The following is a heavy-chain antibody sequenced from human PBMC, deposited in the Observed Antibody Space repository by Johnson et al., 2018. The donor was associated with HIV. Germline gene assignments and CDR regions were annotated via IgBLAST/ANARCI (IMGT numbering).Heavy chain of an antibody. CDR2: ISYDGSNT. V-gene: IGHV3-30*18. CDR1: GFTLSTYG. CDR3: AKDPRFKYGGAFDI. J-gene: IGHJ3*02. Sequence: QVQLVESGGGVVQPGRSLTLSCAASGFTLSTYGMHWVRQAPGKGLEWVAVISYDGSNTYYADSVKGRFTISRDNSKNTLFLQMNSLRPEDTAVYYCAKDPRFKYGGAFDIWGQGTMVTVSS. D-gene: IGHD3-16*01.